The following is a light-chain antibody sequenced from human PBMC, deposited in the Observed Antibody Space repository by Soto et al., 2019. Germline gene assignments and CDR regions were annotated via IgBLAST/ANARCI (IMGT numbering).Light chain of an antibody. V-gene: IGLV2-14*01. J-gene: IGLJ2*01. CDR2: EVS. Sequence: QSVLTQPASVSGSPGQSITISCTGTSSDVGTYKYVSWYQQHPGKAPKLMIYEVSNRPSGVSSRFSGSKSGNTASLTISGLQAEDEADYFCSSYTITSTVVFGGGTKLTVL. CDR3: SSYTITSTVV. CDR1: SSDVGTYKY.